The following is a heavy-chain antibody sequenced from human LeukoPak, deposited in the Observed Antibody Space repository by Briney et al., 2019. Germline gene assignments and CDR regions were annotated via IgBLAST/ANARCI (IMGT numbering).Heavy chain of an antibody. CDR2: FDPEDGET. Sequence: ASGKVSCKVSGYTLTELSMHWVRQAPGKGLEWMGGFDPEDGETIYAQKFQGRVTMTEDTSTDTAYMELSSLRSEDTAVYYCATCQGGYSSGWYGSWFDPWGRGTLVTVSS. V-gene: IGHV1-24*01. J-gene: IGHJ5*02. CDR3: ATCQGGYSSGWYGSWFDP. CDR1: GYTLTELS. D-gene: IGHD6-19*01.